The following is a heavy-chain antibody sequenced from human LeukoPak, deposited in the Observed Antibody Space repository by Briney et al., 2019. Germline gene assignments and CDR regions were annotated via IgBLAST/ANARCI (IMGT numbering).Heavy chain of an antibody. J-gene: IGHJ5*02. CDR3: ASGGLVRGGTHWFDP. CDR1: GDSVPSNSAG. D-gene: IGHD3-10*01. Sequence: SQTLSLTCAISGDSVPSNSAGWNWIRQSPSRGLEWLGRTYYRSKWYIDYASSVQGRISINPDTSRNQLSLHLNSVTAEDTAVYYCASGGLVRGGTHWFDPWGQGTLVTVSS. V-gene: IGHV6-1*01. CDR2: TYYRSKWYI.